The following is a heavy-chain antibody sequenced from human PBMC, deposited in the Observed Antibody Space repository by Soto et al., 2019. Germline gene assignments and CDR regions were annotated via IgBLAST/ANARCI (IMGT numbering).Heavy chain of an antibody. Sequence: GGSLRLSCAASGFTFSDYYMSWIRQAPGKGLEWVSYISSSGSTIYYADSVKGRFTISRDNAKNSLYLQMNSLRAEDTAVYYCARGIVYGDYEYNWFDPWGQGTLVTVSS. V-gene: IGHV3-11*01. CDR1: GFTFSDYY. CDR2: ISSSGSTI. CDR3: ARGIVYGDYEYNWFDP. J-gene: IGHJ5*02. D-gene: IGHD4-17*01.